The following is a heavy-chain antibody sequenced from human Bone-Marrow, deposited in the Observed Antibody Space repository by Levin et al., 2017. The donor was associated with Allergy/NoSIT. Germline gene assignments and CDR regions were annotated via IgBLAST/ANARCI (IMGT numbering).Heavy chain of an antibody. D-gene: IGHD6-13*01. Sequence: ASVKVSCRASGDTFSSSAISWVRQAPGQGLEWMGRIVPFLGIPNYPQKLQDRVTITADKSTNTAYMELSSLRSEDTALYYCAREAAVPYSFDYWGQGTLVTVS. CDR3: AREAAVPYSFDY. J-gene: IGHJ4*02. CDR2: IVPFLGIP. V-gene: IGHV1-69*04. CDR1: GDTFSSSA.